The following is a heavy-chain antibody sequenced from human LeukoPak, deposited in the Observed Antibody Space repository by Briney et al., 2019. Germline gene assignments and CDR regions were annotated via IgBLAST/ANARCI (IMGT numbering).Heavy chain of an antibody. Sequence: SETLSLTCTVSGYSITNGYFWGWIRQSPGKALEWIGNIYRTGTTFYNPSLQSRVTISVDTSKNTFSLRLKSVTAADTAVYYCARDGYNPVPFDFWGQGTVVTVSS. CDR1: GYSITNGYF. V-gene: IGHV4-38-2*02. J-gene: IGHJ3*01. D-gene: IGHD5-24*01. CDR3: ARDGYNPVPFDF. CDR2: IYRTGTT.